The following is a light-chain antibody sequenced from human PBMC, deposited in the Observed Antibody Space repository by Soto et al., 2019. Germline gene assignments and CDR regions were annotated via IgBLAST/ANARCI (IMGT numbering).Light chain of an antibody. CDR2: EVN. CDR3: SSFVGAPVI. J-gene: IGLJ2*01. Sequence: QSALTQPPSASGSPGQSVTIPCAGTSTDVGEYNYVSWYQQHPGKVPKLIIFEVNKRPSGVPDRLSGSKSGDTASLTVSVLQAGDEADYYCSSFVGAPVIFGGGTKLTVL. CDR1: STDVGEYNY. V-gene: IGLV2-8*01.